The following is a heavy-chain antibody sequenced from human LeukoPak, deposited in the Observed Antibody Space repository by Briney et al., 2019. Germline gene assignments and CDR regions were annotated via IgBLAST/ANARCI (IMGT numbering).Heavy chain of an antibody. V-gene: IGHV1-69*13. J-gene: IGHJ4*02. Sequence: ASVKVSCKASGYTFTSYGISWVRQAPGQGLEWMGGIIPIFGTANYAQKFQGRVTITADESTSTAYMELSSLRSEDTAVYYCTYDSSGTYYFDYWGQGTLVTVSS. CDR3: TYDSSGTYYFDY. CDR2: IIPIFGTA. CDR1: GYTFTSYG. D-gene: IGHD3-22*01.